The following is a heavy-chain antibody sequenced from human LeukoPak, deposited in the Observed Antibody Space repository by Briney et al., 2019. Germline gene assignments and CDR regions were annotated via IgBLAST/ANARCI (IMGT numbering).Heavy chain of an antibody. CDR1: GGSFSGFY. J-gene: IGHJ4*02. CDR2: INASGST. D-gene: IGHD3-10*01. CDR3: ARQLWGVWDLDH. V-gene: IGHV4-34*01. Sequence: SETLSLTCGVYGGSFSGFYWSWIRQSPGKGLEWIGEINASGSTNNNPSLRSRVTISVDTSKKQFSLKLTSVTAADTAVYYCARQLWGVWDLDHWGQGILVTVSS.